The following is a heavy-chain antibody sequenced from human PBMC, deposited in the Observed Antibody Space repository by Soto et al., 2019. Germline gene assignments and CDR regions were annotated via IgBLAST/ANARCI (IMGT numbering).Heavy chain of an antibody. CDR3: ARGGTGDYSYYYYCYMDD. CDR2: TYYRSKWYN. D-gene: IGHD4-17*01. V-gene: IGHV6-1*01. CDR1: GDSVSSNSAA. J-gene: IGHJ6*03. Sequence: SQTLSLTCAISGDSVSSNSAAWNWIRQSPSRGLEWLGRTYYRSKWYNDYAVSVKSRITINPDTSKNQFSLQLNSVTPEDTAVYYCARGGTGDYSYYYYCYMDDWGKGTTVTVSS.